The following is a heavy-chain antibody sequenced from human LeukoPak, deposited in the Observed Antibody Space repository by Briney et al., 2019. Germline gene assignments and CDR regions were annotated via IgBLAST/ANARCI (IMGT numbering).Heavy chain of an antibody. CDR2: ISYDGSNK. CDR3: AREIVMATITEGLDY. Sequence: GGSLRLSCAASGFTFSSYAMHWVRQAPGKGLEWVAVISYDGSNKYYADSVKGRFTISRDNSKNTLYLQMNSLRAEDTAVYYCAREIVMATITEGLDYWGQGTLVTVSS. V-gene: IGHV3-30*04. J-gene: IGHJ4*02. D-gene: IGHD5-24*01. CDR1: GFTFSSYA.